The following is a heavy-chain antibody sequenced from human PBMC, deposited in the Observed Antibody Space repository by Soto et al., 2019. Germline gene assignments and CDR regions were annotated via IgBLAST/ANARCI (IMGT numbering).Heavy chain of an antibody. CDR3: SRDDVYCSGGRCYGVPRDV. Sequence: EVQLVESGGDLVQPGGSLRLSCAASGFTVSSHYMNWFRQAPGKGLEWVSLIQSGGSTFYADSVTGRFTISRDNSKNTLFLQMNSLRVEDTAMYYCSRDDVYCSGGRCYGVPRDVWGRGTTVTVSS. CDR1: GFTVSSHY. J-gene: IGHJ6*04. V-gene: IGHV3-66*01. CDR2: IQSGGST. D-gene: IGHD2-15*01.